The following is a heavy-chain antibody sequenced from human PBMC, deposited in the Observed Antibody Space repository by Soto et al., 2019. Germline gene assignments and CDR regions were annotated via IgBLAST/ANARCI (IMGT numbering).Heavy chain of an antibody. CDR1: GYTFTGYD. CDR2: MNPNTGNS. V-gene: IGHV1-8*01. Sequence: QVQLVQSGAEVRKPGASVKVSCEASGYTFTGYDIYWVRQATGQGLEWMGWMNPNTGNSGYAQKFQGRVTMTSDTSISTAHMELSSLRSEDTAVYYCARRAETNGWNGFGADKYYFDFWGQGTLVTVSS. D-gene: IGHD1-1*01. CDR3: ARRAETNGWNGFGADKYYFDF. J-gene: IGHJ4*02.